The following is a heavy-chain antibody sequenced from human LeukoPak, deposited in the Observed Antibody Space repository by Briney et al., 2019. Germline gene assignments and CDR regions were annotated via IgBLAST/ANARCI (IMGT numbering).Heavy chain of an antibody. J-gene: IGHJ4*02. V-gene: IGHV3-30*02. CDR3: AKDIGVWSGLFDS. CDR1: GFDLSRNG. CDR2: IRYDGSKT. Sequence: GGSLRLSCAASGFDLSRNGMHWVRQAPGKGLEWVSFIRYDGSKTFYGDSVTGRFTISRDNSKNTLYLQMNSLRAEDTAVYYCAKDIGVWSGLFDSWGQGTPVTVSS. D-gene: IGHD3-3*01.